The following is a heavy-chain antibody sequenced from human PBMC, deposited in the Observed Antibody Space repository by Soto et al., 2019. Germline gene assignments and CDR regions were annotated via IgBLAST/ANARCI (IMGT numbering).Heavy chain of an antibody. Sequence: GGSLRLSCAASGFTFSSYGIHWVRQAPGKGLEWVAVIWYDGSNKYYADSVKGRFTISRDNSKNTLYLQMNSLRAEDTAVYYCARRCSSTSCYSHSYYYYYYMDVWGKGTTVTVSS. CDR3: ARRCSSTSCYSHSYYYYYYMDV. J-gene: IGHJ6*03. V-gene: IGHV3-33*01. CDR2: IWYDGSNK. D-gene: IGHD2-2*01. CDR1: GFTFSSYG.